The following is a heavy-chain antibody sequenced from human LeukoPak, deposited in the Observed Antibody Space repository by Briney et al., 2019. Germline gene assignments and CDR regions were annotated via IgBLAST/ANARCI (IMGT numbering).Heavy chain of an antibody. J-gene: IGHJ6*03. V-gene: IGHV4-30-2*01. D-gene: IGHD6-13*01. CDR3: ARSSSWYKDMDV. CDR2: IYHSGST. CDR1: GGSISSGSYY. Sequence: SQTLSLTCTVSGGSISSGSYYWSWIRQPPGKGLEWIGYIYHSGSTYYNPSLKSRVTISVDRSKNQFSLKLSSVTAADTAVYYCARSSSWYKDMDVWGKGTTVTVSS.